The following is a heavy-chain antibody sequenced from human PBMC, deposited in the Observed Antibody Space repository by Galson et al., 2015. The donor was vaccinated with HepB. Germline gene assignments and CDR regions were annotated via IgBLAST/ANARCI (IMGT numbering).Heavy chain of an antibody. Sequence: SLRLSCAASGFTFSSYWMSWVRQAPGKGLEWVANIKQDGSEKYYVDSVKGRFTISRDNAKNSLYLQMNSLRAEDTAVYYCAREVGYDILTGPRPEYYYYGMDVWGQGTTVTVSS. D-gene: IGHD3-9*01. V-gene: IGHV3-7*03. J-gene: IGHJ6*02. CDR2: IKQDGSEK. CDR3: AREVGYDILTGPRPEYYYYGMDV. CDR1: GFTFSSYW.